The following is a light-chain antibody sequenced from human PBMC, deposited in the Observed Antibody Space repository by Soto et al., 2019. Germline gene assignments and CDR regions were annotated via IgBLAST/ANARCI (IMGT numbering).Light chain of an antibody. CDR1: SSDIGVFNY. J-gene: IGLJ1*01. Sequence: QSALTQPASVSGSPGQSITISCTGTSSDIGVFNYVSWYQQHPGKAPKLMIYEVTNRPSGISNRFSGSKSGNTASLTISGLQAEDEADYYCSSFTSSPTYVFGTGTKVTVL. CDR2: EVT. V-gene: IGLV2-14*01. CDR3: SSFTSSPTYV.